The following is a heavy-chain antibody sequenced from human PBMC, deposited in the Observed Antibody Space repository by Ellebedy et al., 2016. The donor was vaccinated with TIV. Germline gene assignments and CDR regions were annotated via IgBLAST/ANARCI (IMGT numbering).Heavy chain of an antibody. J-gene: IGHJ5*02. CDR2: IYYSGSA. V-gene: IGHV4-39*07. Sequence: MPSETLSLTCTVSGGSFSNSDYYWNWICQPPGKGLEWIGSIYYSGSAYYNPSLKSRVTVSVDTSKNQFSLNLSSVTAADTAVYYCARDPALPRGRFDTWGQGTLVTVSS. CDR1: GGSFSNSDYY. CDR3: ARDPALPRGRFDT.